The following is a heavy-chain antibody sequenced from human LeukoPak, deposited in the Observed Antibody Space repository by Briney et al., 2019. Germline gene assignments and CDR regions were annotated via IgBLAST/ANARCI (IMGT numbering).Heavy chain of an antibody. J-gene: IGHJ5*02. V-gene: IGHV4-38-2*01. CDR3: ARVRNNWNYFSARNNWFDP. CDR1: GYPISSGYY. Sequence: SETLSLTCAVSGYPISSGYYWGWIRQPPGKGLEWIGSIYHSGSTYYNPSLESRVTISVDTSKNQFSLKLSSVTAADTAVYYCARVRNNWNYFSARNNWFDPWGQGTLVTVSS. CDR2: IYHSGST. D-gene: IGHD1-7*01.